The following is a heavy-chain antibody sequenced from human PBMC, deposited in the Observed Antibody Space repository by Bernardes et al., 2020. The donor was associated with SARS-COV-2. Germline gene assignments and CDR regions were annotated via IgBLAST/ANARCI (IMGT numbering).Heavy chain of an antibody. CDR2: IGTAGDT. CDR3: ARMAEAAAGMGYYYYYGMDV. V-gene: IGHV3-13*01. J-gene: IGHJ6*02. Sequence: GGSLRLSCAASGFTFSSHRMSWVRQATGKGLEWVSAIGTAGDTYYPGSVKGRFTISRENAKNSLYLQMNSLKAGDTAVYYCARMAEAAAGMGYYYYYGMDVWGQGTTVTVSS. CDR1: GFTFSSHR. D-gene: IGHD6-13*01.